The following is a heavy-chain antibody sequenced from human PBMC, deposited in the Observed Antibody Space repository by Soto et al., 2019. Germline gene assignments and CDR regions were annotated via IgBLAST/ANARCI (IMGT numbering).Heavy chain of an antibody. CDR3: ARLDCGSCYCHSYYYPGLDV. V-gene: IGHV5-10-1*01. CDR1: AYSFTSYW. J-gene: IGHJ6*02. Sequence: ESRKISRNGSAYSFTSYWISWVRQMPGKRLDWIGRVDPSDSYTNYSASFQGHVTISAEKSISTAYLLWSRLMASDTAMYYCARLDCGSCYCHSYYYPGLDVWGQETTVTVSS. CDR2: VDPSDSYT. D-gene: IGHD2-15*01.